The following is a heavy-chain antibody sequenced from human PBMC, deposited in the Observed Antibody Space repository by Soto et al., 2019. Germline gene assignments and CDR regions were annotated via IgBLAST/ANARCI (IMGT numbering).Heavy chain of an antibody. CDR1: GYTFTSYY. Sequence: GASVKVSCKASGYTFTSYYMHWVRQAPGQGLEWMGIINPSGGSTSYAQKFQGRVTMTRDTSTSTVYMELSSLRSEDTAVYYCASGIAAAAASYYYYGMDVWGQGTTVTVSS. D-gene: IGHD6-13*01. CDR3: ASGIAAAAASYYYYGMDV. CDR2: INPSGGST. V-gene: IGHV1-46*01. J-gene: IGHJ6*02.